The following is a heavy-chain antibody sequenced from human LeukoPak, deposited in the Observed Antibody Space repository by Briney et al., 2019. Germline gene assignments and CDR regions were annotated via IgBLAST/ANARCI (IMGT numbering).Heavy chain of an antibody. J-gene: IGHJ5*02. D-gene: IGHD1-26*01. CDR2: IYYSGST. CDR3: ARHEYSGSYYGLSWFDP. V-gene: IGHV4-38-2*02. CDR1: GYSISSGYY. Sequence: TPSETLSLTCTVSGYSISSGYYWGWIRQPPGKGLEWIASIYYSGSTYYNPSLKSRVTISVDTSKNQLSLKPSSLTAADTAVYYCARHEYSGSYYGLSWFDPWGQGTLVTVSS.